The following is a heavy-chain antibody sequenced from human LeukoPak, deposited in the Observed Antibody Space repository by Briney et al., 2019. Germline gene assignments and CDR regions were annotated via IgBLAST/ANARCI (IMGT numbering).Heavy chain of an antibody. CDR2: IYYSGST. Sequence: SETLSLTCTVSGGSISSSSYYWGRIRQPPGKGLEWIGSIYYSGSTYYNPSLKSRVTISVDTSKNQFSLKLSSVTAADTAVYYCARDGRNLDYYYYYGMDVWGQGTTVTVPS. V-gene: IGHV4-39*07. CDR1: GGSISSSSYY. CDR3: ARDGRNLDYYYYYGMDV. J-gene: IGHJ6*02. D-gene: IGHD1-26*01.